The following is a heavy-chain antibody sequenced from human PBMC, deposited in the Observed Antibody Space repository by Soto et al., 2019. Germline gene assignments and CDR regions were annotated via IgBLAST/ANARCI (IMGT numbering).Heavy chain of an antibody. D-gene: IGHD3-16*01. CDR3: AQLTLVMAVGFDY. V-gene: IGHV3-23*01. CDR2: ISGSGDNT. CDR1: GFTFSNYV. J-gene: IGHJ4*02. Sequence: EVHLLDSGGGLVQPGGSLRLSCAASGFTFSNYVMSWVRQAPGKGLEWVSSISGSGDNTYYADSVKGRFTISRDNSKNTLFLQMNSLSAEDTAVYYCAQLTLVMAVGFDYWGQGTLVTVSS.